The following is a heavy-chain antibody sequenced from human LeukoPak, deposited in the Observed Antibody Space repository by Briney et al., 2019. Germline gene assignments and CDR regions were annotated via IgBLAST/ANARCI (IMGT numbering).Heavy chain of an antibody. Sequence: GGSLRLSCAASGFTFSSYWMSWVRQAPGKGLEWVANVKHDGSEKNYVDSVKGRFTISRGNAKNSLYLQMTSLRAEDAAVYYCSREGYSTSWYRQGAPYWYFDLGGRGTLVTVSS. CDR3: SREGYSTSWYRQGAPYWYFDL. D-gene: IGHD6-13*01. V-gene: IGHV3-7*01. CDR1: GFTFSSYW. J-gene: IGHJ2*01. CDR2: VKHDGSEK.